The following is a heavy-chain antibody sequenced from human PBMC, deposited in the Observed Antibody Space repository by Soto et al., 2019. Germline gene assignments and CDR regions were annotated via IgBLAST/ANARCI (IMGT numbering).Heavy chain of an antibody. J-gene: IGHJ4*02. D-gene: IGHD2-21*02. CDR2: LQTDGSHP. CDR3: GRGGDPDY. Sequence: EVPLVASGGGLVQPGGSLRLSCVASGFKFDYYWMHWVRQAPGEGLMWVSRLQTDGSHPDYAASVKGRFTISRDNATNTLYLQMINLRVEDAAVYYCGRGGDPDYWGQGTLVTVSS. V-gene: IGHV3-74*01. CDR1: GFKFDYYW.